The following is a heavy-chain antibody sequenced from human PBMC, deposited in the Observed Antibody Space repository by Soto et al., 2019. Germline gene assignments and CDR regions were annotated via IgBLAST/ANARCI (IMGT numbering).Heavy chain of an antibody. CDR2: ISWNSGSI. CDR1: GFTFDDYA. V-gene: IGHV3-9*01. J-gene: IGHJ6*03. CDR3: AKDIVAGGYPYYCYMDV. D-gene: IGHD3-22*01. Sequence: EVQLVESGGGLVQPGRSLRLSCAASGFTFDDYAMHWVRQAPGKGLEWVSGISWNSGSIGYADSVKGRFTISRDNAKNSLYLQMNSLRAEDTALYYCAKDIVAGGYPYYCYMDVWGKGTTVTVSS.